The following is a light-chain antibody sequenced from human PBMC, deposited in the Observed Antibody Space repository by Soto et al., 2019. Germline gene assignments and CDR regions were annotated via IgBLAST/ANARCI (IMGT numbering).Light chain of an antibody. V-gene: IGKV3-20*01. CDR2: GAS. Sequence: EIVLTQSPGTLSLSPGERASLSCWPSQSVTSNYLAWYQQRPGQAPMLLIFGASIRVTGIPYRCIGSGSGTDFTLTISRLEPEDFAVYYCQHYVTSLTTFGQGTKVDIK. J-gene: IGKJ1*01. CDR3: QHYVTSLTT. CDR1: QSVTSNY.